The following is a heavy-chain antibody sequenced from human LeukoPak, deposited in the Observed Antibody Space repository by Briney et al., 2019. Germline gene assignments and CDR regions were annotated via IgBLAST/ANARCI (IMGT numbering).Heavy chain of an antibody. CDR3: AKDWGYSGYWFDY. D-gene: IGHD5-12*01. V-gene: IGHV3-33*03. J-gene: IGHJ4*02. Sequence: GGSLRLSCAASGFTLSTFAMHWVRQTPGKGLEWVAVLWSDGINTYYGDSVKGRFTISRDNSKNTLYLQMNSLRTEDTAVYYCAKDWGYSGYWFDYWGQGTLVTVSS. CDR2: LWSDGINT. CDR1: GFTLSTFA.